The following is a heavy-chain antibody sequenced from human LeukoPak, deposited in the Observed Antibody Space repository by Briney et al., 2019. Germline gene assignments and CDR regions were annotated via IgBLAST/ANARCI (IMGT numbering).Heavy chain of an antibody. CDR2: ISGSGGST. V-gene: IGHV3-23*01. Sequence: GGSLRLSCAASGFTFSSYAMSWVRQAPGKGLEWVSGISGSGGSTYYADSVKGRFTISRDNSKNTLYLQMNSLRAEDTAVYYCAKDPGIAVAGTFDYWGQGTLVTVSS. D-gene: IGHD6-19*01. J-gene: IGHJ4*02. CDR3: AKDPGIAVAGTFDY. CDR1: GFTFSSYA.